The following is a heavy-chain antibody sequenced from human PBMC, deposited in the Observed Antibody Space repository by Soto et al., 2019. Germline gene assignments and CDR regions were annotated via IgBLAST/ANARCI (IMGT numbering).Heavy chain of an antibody. J-gene: IGHJ4*02. CDR2: IYSGGST. Sequence: GGSLRLSCAASGFTVNSHYMSWVRQAPGKGLEWVSVIYSGGSTYYADSVKGRFSISRDNSKNTVYLQMNSLRAEDTAVYYCARLEGRGVSYYFDHWGRGTLVTVSS. V-gene: IGHV3-53*01. D-gene: IGHD3-10*01. CDR1: GFTVNSHY. CDR3: ARLEGRGVSYYFDH.